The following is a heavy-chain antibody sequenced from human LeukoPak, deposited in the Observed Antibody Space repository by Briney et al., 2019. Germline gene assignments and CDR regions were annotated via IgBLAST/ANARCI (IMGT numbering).Heavy chain of an antibody. J-gene: IGHJ4*02. CDR2: IYCSGST. Sequence: NPSETLSLTCTVSGGSISSYYWSWIRQPPGKGLEWIGYIYCSGSTNYNPSLKSRVTISVGTSKNQFSLKLSSVTAADTAVYYCASGGYFDPLPFDYWGQGTLVTVSS. V-gene: IGHV4-59*01. D-gene: IGHD3-9*01. CDR1: GGSISSYY. CDR3: ASGGYFDPLPFDY.